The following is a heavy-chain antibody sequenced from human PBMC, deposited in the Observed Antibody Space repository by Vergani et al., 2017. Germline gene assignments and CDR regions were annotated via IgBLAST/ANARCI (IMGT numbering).Heavy chain of an antibody. D-gene: IGHD6-6*01. CDR2: ISSSSSYI. Sequence: EVQLLESGGGLVQPGGSLRLSCAASGFTFSSYSMNWVRQAPGKGLEWVSSISSSSSYIYYADSVKGRFTISRENAKNSLYLQMNSLRAEDTAVYYCARDPVAASVYYYYGMDVWGQGTTVTVSS. J-gene: IGHJ6*02. V-gene: IGHV3-21*01. CDR1: GFTFSSYS. CDR3: ARDPVAASVYYYYGMDV.